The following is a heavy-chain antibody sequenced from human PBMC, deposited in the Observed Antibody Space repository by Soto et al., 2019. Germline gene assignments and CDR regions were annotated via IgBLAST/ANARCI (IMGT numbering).Heavy chain of an antibody. D-gene: IGHD6-6*01. CDR2: INAGYSNT. J-gene: IGHJ4*02. V-gene: IGHV1-3*01. Sequence: PMQVPRKASGYTFTTYAVHWVRQAPGQRLEWMGWINAGYSNTKYSQKFQDRVNITRDTSASTAYMELSSLRSEDTAVYYCATDHRKQLVRFPFDYWGQGTLVTVSS. CDR1: GYTFTTYA. CDR3: ATDHRKQLVRFPFDY.